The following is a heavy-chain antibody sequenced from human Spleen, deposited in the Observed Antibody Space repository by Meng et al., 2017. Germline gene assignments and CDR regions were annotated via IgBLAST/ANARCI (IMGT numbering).Heavy chain of an antibody. J-gene: IGHJ5*02. CDR2: INHSGST. V-gene: IGHV4-34*01. CDR1: GGSFSGYY. CDR3: ARVSTGDFWSGYYTGGWFDP. Sequence: QVHAPQWCAGLLDPSETLSLTCAFQGGSFSGYYWSWIRQPPGKGLEWIGEINHSGSTNYNPSLKSRVTISVDTSKNQFSLKLSSVTAADTAVYYCARVSTGDFWSGYYTGGWFDPWGQGTLVTVSS. D-gene: IGHD3-3*01.